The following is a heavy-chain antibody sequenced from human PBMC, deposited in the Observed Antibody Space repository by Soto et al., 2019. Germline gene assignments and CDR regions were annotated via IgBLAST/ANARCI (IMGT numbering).Heavy chain of an antibody. J-gene: IGHJ3*02. CDR3: ARDVSPGSSSLYLDAFDI. V-gene: IGHV3-7*05. D-gene: IGHD6-13*01. CDR1: GFTLSAYW. CDR2: INRDGSKK. Sequence: EVQLEESGGDLVQPGGSLRLSCAASGFTLSAYWMTWVRQAPGKGLEWVANINRDGSKKSYLDSVRGRFTISRDNVGNSLYLHMDSLRADETALYYCARDVSPGSSSLYLDAFDIWGQGTMVTVSS.